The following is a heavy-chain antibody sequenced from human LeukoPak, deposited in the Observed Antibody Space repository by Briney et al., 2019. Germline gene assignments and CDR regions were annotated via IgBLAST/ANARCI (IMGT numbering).Heavy chain of an antibody. CDR3: ARDLRGLNFYDRSVY. D-gene: IGHD3-22*01. CDR1: GFTFSSYW. V-gene: IGHV3-7*01. CDR2: IKQDGSEK. J-gene: IGHJ4*02. Sequence: GGSLRLSCAASGFTFSSYWMSWVRQAPGKGLEWVANIKQDGSEKYYVDSVKGRFTVSRDNTKNSLYLQMHSLTAEDTAVYYCARDLRGLNFYDRSVYWGQGTLVTVSS.